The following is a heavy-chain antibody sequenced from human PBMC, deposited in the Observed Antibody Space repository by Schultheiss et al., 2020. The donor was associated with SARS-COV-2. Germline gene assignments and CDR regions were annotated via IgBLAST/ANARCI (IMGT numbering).Heavy chain of an antibody. Sequence: GGSLRLSCAASGFTFSSYSMNWVRQAPGKGLEWVSSISSSSSYIYYADSVKGRFTISRDNAKNSLYLQMNSLRAEDTAVYYCARYIVATRDYYYYYMDVWGKGTTVTVSS. CDR2: ISSSSSYI. D-gene: IGHD5-12*01. CDR3: ARYIVATRDYYYYYMDV. CDR1: GFTFSSYS. V-gene: IGHV3-21*01. J-gene: IGHJ6*03.